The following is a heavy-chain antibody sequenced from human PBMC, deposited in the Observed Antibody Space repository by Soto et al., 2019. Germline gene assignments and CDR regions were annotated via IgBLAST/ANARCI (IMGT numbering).Heavy chain of an antibody. CDR2: IYTSGST. D-gene: IGHD3-22*01. J-gene: IGHJ4*02. CDR3: ARNGYYYDSSGYYFAY. Sequence: PSETLSLTCTVSCGSISSYYWSWIRQPAGKGLEWIGRIYTSGSTNYNPSLKSRVTMSVDTSKNQFSLKLSSVTAADTAVYYCARNGYYYDSSGYYFAYWGQGTLVTVSS. CDR1: CGSISSYY. V-gene: IGHV4-4*07.